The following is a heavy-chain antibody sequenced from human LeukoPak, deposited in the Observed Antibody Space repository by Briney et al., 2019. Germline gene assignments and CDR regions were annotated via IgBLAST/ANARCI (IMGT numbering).Heavy chain of an antibody. CDR1: GGSISSGGYY. V-gene: IGHV4-31*03. J-gene: IGHJ4*02. D-gene: IGHD3-22*01. Sequence: SETLSLTCTVSGGSISSGGYYWSWIRQHPGKGLEWIGYIYYSGSTYYNPSLKSRVTISVDTSKNQFSLKLSSVTAADTAVYYCASAHDSSGYYTYWGQGTLVTVSS. CDR2: IYYSGST. CDR3: ASAHDSSGYYTY.